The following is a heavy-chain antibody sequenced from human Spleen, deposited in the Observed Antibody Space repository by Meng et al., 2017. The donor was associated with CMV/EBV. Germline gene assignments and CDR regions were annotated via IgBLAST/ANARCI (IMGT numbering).Heavy chain of an antibody. CDR1: YY. J-gene: IGHJ5*02. CDR3: ARHRQEGCSSTSCHYLEYNWFDP. V-gene: IGHV4-39*01. D-gene: IGHD2-2*01. Sequence: YYWSWIRQHPGKGLEWIGYIYYSGSTYYNPSLKSRVTISVDTSKNQFSLKLSSVTAADTAVYYCARHRQEGCSSTSCHYLEYNWFDPWGQGTLVTVSS. CDR2: IYYSGST.